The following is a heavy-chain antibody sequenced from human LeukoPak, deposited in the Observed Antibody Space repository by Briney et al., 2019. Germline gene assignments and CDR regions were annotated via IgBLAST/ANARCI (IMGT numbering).Heavy chain of an antibody. J-gene: IGHJ4*02. Sequence: SETLSLTCTVSGGSISSSSYYWGWIRQPPGKGLEWIGEINHSGSTNYNPSLKSRVTISVDTSKNQFSLKLSSVTAADTAVYYCARGRAVDYWGQGTLVTVSS. D-gene: IGHD6-13*01. CDR3: ARGRAVDY. CDR1: GGSISSSSYY. CDR2: INHSGST. V-gene: IGHV4-39*07.